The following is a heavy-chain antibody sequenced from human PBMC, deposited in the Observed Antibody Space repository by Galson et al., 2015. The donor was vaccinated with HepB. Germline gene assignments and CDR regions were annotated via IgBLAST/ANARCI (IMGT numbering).Heavy chain of an antibody. J-gene: IGHJ4*02. CDR2: ISWNSGSI. V-gene: IGHV3-9*01. CDR3: AKDIGLRWYLRVGGTPAAFDY. D-gene: IGHD4-23*01. Sequence: SLRLSCAASGFTFDDYAVHWVRQAPGKGLEWVSGISWNSGSIGYADSVKGRFTISRDNAKNSLYLQMNSLRAEDTALYYCAKDIGLRWYLRVGGTPAAFDYWGQGTLVTVSS. CDR1: GFTFDDYA.